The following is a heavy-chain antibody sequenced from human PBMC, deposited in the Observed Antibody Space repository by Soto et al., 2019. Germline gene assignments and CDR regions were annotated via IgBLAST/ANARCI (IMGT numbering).Heavy chain of an antibody. CDR2: ISFDGSKK. J-gene: IGHJ6*02. Sequence: QAQLVESGGGVVQPGRSLRLSCAASGFTFKIYALHWVRQAPGKGLEWVAVISFDGSKKYYTDSVKGRFTISRDNLKNTLYLQMNNLRVEEAALYFCAREDDYGYRYINYGLDVWGQGTTVTVSS. D-gene: IGHD4-17*01. CDR3: AREDDYGYRYINYGLDV. V-gene: IGHV3-30-3*01. CDR1: GFTFKIYA.